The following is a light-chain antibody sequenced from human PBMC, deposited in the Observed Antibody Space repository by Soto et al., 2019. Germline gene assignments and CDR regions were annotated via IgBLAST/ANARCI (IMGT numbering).Light chain of an antibody. CDR3: QQCYSIPPT. CDR1: QSVLYSSNNKNY. Sequence: DIVMTQSPDSLAVSLGERATINCKSSQSVLYSSNNKNYLVWYQQKAGQPPKLLIYWASTRESGVPDRFSGSGSGTDFTLTISSLQAEDVAVYYCQQCYSIPPTFGQGTKLEI. J-gene: IGKJ2*01. V-gene: IGKV4-1*01. CDR2: WAS.